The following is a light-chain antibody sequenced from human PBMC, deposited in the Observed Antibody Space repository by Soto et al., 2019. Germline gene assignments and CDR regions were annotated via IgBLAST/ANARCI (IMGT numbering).Light chain of an antibody. J-gene: IGLJ1*01. V-gene: IGLV2-14*01. Sequence: QSVLTQPASVSGSPGQSITISCTGPSSDVGGYNYVSRYQQHPGKAPKLMIYDVSNRPSGVSNRFSGSKSGNTASLTISGLQAEDEADYYCSSYTSSSGYVFGTGTKVTVL. CDR2: DVS. CDR3: SSYTSSSGYV. CDR1: SSDVGGYNY.